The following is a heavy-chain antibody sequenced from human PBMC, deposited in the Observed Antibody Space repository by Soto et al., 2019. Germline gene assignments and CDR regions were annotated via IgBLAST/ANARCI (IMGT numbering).Heavy chain of an antibody. CDR1: GYSFPSYW. D-gene: IGHD5-18*01. J-gene: IGHJ4*02. Sequence: PGESLKISCKGSGYSFPSYWIAWVRQMPGKGLEWMVSIYPGASDTKYSPSFQGQVTTSADKSITTAYLPWSGLKASDTAMYCGARSLQIWSTFDCWGQGTLVTVSS. CDR3: ARSLQIWSTFDC. V-gene: IGHV5-51*01. CDR2: IYPGASDT.